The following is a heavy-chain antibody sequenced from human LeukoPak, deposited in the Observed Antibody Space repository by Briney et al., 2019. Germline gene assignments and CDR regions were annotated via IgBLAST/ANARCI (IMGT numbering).Heavy chain of an antibody. CDR1: GFTFSSYS. V-gene: IGHV3-21*04. CDR3: AKDMDYYDSSGYYHLYYFDY. Sequence: GGSLRLSCAASGFTFSSYSMNWVRQAPGKGLEWVSSISSSSSYIYYADSVKGRFTISRDNAKNPLYLQMNSLRAEDTALYYCAKDMDYYDSSGYYHLYYFDYWGQGTLVTVSS. D-gene: IGHD3-22*01. J-gene: IGHJ4*02. CDR2: ISSSSSYI.